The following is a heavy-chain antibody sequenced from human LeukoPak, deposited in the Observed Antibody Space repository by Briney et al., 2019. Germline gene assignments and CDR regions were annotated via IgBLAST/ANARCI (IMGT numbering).Heavy chain of an antibody. CDR2: ISVNGGTT. J-gene: IGHJ4*02. Sequence: GGSLRLSCAASGFTFSSYAMTWVRQAPGKGLEWVSSISVNGGTTYYADSVKGRFTISRDNSKNTLYLQMNSLRAEDTAVYYCAGGLVVVTAIRYWGQGTLVTVSS. CDR1: GFTFSSYA. V-gene: IGHV3-23*01. CDR3: AGGLVVVTAIRY. D-gene: IGHD2-21*02.